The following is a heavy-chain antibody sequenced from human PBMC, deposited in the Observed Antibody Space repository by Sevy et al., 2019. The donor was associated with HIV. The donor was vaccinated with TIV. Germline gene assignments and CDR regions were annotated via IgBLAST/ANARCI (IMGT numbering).Heavy chain of an antibody. CDR1: GITFSSHA. Sequence: GGSLRLSCAASGITFSSHAMHWVRQAPGKGLECVTIISYDGSNKYYADSVKGRFTISRDNSKNTLYLQMNSLRAEDTAVYYCVRADYGDYSGEFDYWGQRTLVTVSS. J-gene: IGHJ4*02. D-gene: IGHD4-17*01. V-gene: IGHV3-30-3*01. CDR2: ISYDGSNK. CDR3: VRADYGDYSGEFDY.